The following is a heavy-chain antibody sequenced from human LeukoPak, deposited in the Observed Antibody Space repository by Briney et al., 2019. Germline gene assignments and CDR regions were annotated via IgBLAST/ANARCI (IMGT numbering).Heavy chain of an antibody. CDR3: ARDGFPTVDTAMVYYFDY. CDR2: ISSSSSYI. Sequence: GGSLILSCAASGFTFSSYSMNWVRQAPGKGLEWVSSISSSSSYIYYADSVKGRFTISRDNAKNSLYLQMNSLRAEDTAVYYCARDGFPTVDTAMVYYFDYWGQGTLVTVSS. D-gene: IGHD5-18*01. CDR1: GFTFSSYS. J-gene: IGHJ4*02. V-gene: IGHV3-21*01.